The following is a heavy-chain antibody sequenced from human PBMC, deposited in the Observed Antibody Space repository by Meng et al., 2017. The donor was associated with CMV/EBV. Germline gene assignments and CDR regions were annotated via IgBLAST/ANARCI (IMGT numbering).Heavy chain of an antibody. D-gene: IGHD3-3*01. V-gene: IGHV3-74*01. Sequence: GESLKISCAASGFTFSSYGMHWVRQAPGKGLVWVSRINSDGSSTSYADSVKGRFTISRDNAKNTLYLQMNSLRAEDTAVYYCASNSITIFGVVTNTNYYYYGMDVWGQGTTVTVSS. CDR1: GFTFSSYG. CDR2: INSDGSST. J-gene: IGHJ6*02. CDR3: ASNSITIFGVVTNTNYYYYGMDV.